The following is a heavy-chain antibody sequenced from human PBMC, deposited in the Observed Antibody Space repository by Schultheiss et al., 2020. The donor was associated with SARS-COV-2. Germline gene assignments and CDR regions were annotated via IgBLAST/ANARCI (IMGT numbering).Heavy chain of an antibody. Sequence: GSLRLSCAASGFTFSSYSMNWVRQAPGKGLEWIGYIYYSGSTYYNPSLKSRVTISVDTSKNQVSLKLSSVTAADTAVYYCASTSDIVVAVATAWGQGTLVTVSS. J-gene: IGHJ1*01. CDR2: IYYSGST. V-gene: IGHV4-59*06. CDR3: ASTSDIVVAVATA. CDR1: GFTFSSYS. D-gene: IGHD2-15*01.